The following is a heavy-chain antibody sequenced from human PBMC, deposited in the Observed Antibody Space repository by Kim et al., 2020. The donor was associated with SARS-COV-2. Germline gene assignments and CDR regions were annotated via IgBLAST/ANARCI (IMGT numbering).Heavy chain of an antibody. Sequence: RYSPSFQGKVTISADKSISTAYLQWSSLKASDTAMYYCARQTSSGWYGLIWGQGTMVTVSS. D-gene: IGHD6-19*01. CDR3: ARQTSSGWYGLI. V-gene: IGHV5-51*01. J-gene: IGHJ3*02.